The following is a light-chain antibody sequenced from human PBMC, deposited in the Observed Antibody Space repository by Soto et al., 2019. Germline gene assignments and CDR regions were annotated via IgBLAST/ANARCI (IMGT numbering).Light chain of an antibody. J-gene: IGKJ3*01. Sequence: DLQLTQSPSFLSASIGDRVTITCRASQGMSGHLAWYQQKPGKAPELLIYAADTLQSGVPSRFSGSRSGTEFTLAISSLQPEDVATYYCQQFHNCTMSIFGPGTTVDIK. CDR1: QGMSGH. V-gene: IGKV1-9*01. CDR2: AAD. CDR3: QQFHNCTMSI.